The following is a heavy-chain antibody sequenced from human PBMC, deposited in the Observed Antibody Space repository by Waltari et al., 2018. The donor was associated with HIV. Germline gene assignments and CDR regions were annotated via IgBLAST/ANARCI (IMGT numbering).Heavy chain of an antibody. CDR1: GFSLTTRGVG. V-gene: IGHV2-5*02. Sequence: QITLQESGPTLVKPTQTLTLTCTFSGFSLTTRGVGVGWLRQPPGKALEWLALIFWDDDKRYSPSLKNRATITKDTSKNQVVLTMTNMDPADTATYYCAHRLSNSWFDSWGQGTLVTVSS. CDR2: IFWDDDK. CDR3: AHRLSNSWFDS. D-gene: IGHD2-2*01. J-gene: IGHJ5*01.